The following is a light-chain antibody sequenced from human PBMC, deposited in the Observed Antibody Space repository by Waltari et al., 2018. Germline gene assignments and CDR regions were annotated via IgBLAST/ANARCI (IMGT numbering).Light chain of an antibody. CDR2: KAS. CDR3: QQYNSYST. J-gene: IGKJ1*01. Sequence: DIQMTQSPSTLSAAVGDSVTITCRASQSINSWLAWYQQKPGKAPKLLIYKASSLESGVPSRFSGSGSGTEFTLTISSLQPDDFATYYCQQYNSYSTFGQGTKV. CDR1: QSINSW. V-gene: IGKV1-5*03.